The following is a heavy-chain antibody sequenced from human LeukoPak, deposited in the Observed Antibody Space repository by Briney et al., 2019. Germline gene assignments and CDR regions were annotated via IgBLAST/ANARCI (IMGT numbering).Heavy chain of an antibody. CDR1: GGSFSGYY. J-gene: IGHJ6*03. CDR3: ARDLVSLYMDV. D-gene: IGHD3-16*02. V-gene: IGHV4-34*01. CDR2: INHSGST. Sequence: PSETLSLTCAVYGGSFSGYYWSWIRQPPGKGLEWIGEINHSGSTNYNPSLKSRVTISVDTSKNQFSLKLSSVTAADTAVYYCARDLVSLYMDVWGKGTTVTVSS.